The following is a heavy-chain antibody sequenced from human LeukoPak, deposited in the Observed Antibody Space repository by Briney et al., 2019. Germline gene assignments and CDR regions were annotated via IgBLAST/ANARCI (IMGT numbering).Heavy chain of an antibody. Sequence: GGSLRLSCAASGFTFDDYAMHWVRQAPGKGLEWASGISWNSGSIGYADSVKGRFTISRDNAKNSLYLQMNSLRAEDTALYYCAKGIDYDILTGYDYWGQGTLVTVSS. CDR1: GFTFDDYA. J-gene: IGHJ4*02. D-gene: IGHD3-9*01. CDR3: AKGIDYDILTGYDY. CDR2: ISWNSGSI. V-gene: IGHV3-9*01.